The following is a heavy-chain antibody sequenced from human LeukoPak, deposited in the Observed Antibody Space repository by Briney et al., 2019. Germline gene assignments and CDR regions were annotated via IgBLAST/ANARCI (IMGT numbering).Heavy chain of an antibody. J-gene: IGHJ3*02. D-gene: IGHD4-23*01. V-gene: IGHV3-48*03. Sequence: GGSLRLSCAASGFTFSNYEMNWVRQAPGKGLEWVSYISSSGSTIYYGDSVKGRFTISRDNAKNSVYLQMNSLRAEDTAVYYCASRGVVTGAFDIWGQGTMVTVSS. CDR3: ASRGVVTGAFDI. CDR1: GFTFSNYE. CDR2: ISSSGSTI.